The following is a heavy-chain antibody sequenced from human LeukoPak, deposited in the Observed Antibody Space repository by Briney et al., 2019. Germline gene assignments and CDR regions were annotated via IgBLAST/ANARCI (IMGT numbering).Heavy chain of an antibody. J-gene: IGHJ4*02. Sequence: GGSLRLSCAASGFTFSSYGMHWVRQAPGKGLEWVAVISYDGSNKYYADSVKGRFTISRDNSKNTLYLQMNSLRAEDTAVYYYAKDLYLGGQKGGDFDYWGQGTLVTVSS. CDR1: GFTFSSYG. V-gene: IGHV3-30*18. CDR2: ISYDGSNK. D-gene: IGHD3-16*01. CDR3: AKDLYLGGQKGGDFDY.